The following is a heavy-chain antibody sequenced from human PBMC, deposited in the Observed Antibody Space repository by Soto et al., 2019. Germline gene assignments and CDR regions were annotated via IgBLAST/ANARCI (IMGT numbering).Heavy chain of an antibody. D-gene: IGHD6-25*01. CDR3: ARAAWASAFDI. V-gene: IGHV4-59*08. CDR2: IYYSGIT. Sequence: QVQLQESGPGLVKPSETLSLTCTVSGGSISSYYWSWIRQPPGKGLEWIGYIYYSGITNYNPSLKSRVTISVETSKNQFSLKLSSVTAADTAVYYCARAAWASAFDIWGQGTMVTVSS. J-gene: IGHJ3*02. CDR1: GGSISSYY.